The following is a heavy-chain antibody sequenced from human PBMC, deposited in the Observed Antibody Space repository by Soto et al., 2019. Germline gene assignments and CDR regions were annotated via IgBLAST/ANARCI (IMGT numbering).Heavy chain of an antibody. J-gene: IGHJ4*02. V-gene: IGHV4-39*01. CDR3: ATVMVGAPRHHDSPY. D-gene: IGHD1-1*01. Sequence: QLQLQESGPGLVKPSGTLSLTCTVSGGSISNGDYYWVWIRQPPGKGLEWIGSVYHTGSTFYNSSLKIRFTISVDTSKSQFSLKMTSVTAEDTSLYFCATVMVGAPRHHDSPYWGQGTLVTVSS. CDR2: VYHTGST. CDR1: GGSISNGDYY.